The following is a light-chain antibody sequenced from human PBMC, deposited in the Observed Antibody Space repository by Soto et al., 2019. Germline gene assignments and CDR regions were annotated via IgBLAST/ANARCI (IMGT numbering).Light chain of an antibody. J-gene: IGKJ1*01. CDR3: QQYNNWWT. Sequence: EIMMTQSPATLSVSPGERATLSCRASQSVSSSLAWYQQKPGQAPRLLIYGASTRATGIPARFSGSGSGTEFTLTINSLQSEDFAVYDCQQYNNWWTFGQGTKVEIK. CDR1: QSVSSS. V-gene: IGKV3-15*01. CDR2: GAS.